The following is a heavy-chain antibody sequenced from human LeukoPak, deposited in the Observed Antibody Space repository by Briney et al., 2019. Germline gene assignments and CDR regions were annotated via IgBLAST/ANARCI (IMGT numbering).Heavy chain of an antibody. J-gene: IGHJ5*02. CDR1: GGSFSGYY. D-gene: IGHD3-10*01. CDR2: INHSGST. V-gene: IGHV4-34*01. CDR3: ARQYMVRGLGFDP. Sequence: PSETLSLTCAVYGGSFSGYYWSWIRPPPGQGLEWIGEINHSGSTNYNPSLKSRVTISVDTSKNQFSLKLSSVTAADTAVYYYARQYMVRGLGFDPWGQGTLVTVSS.